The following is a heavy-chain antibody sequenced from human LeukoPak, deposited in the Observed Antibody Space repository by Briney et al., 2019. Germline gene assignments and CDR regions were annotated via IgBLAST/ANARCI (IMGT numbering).Heavy chain of an antibody. CDR1: GYTFTGYY. CDR2: INPNSGGT. Sequence: ASVKVSCKASGYTFTGYYMHRVRQAPGQGLEWMGWINPNSGGTNYAQKFQGRVTMTRDTSISTAYMELSRLRSDDTAVYYCARDGDSSSSYRWFDPWGQGTLVTVSS. J-gene: IGHJ5*02. V-gene: IGHV1-2*02. D-gene: IGHD6-6*01. CDR3: ARDGDSSSSYRWFDP.